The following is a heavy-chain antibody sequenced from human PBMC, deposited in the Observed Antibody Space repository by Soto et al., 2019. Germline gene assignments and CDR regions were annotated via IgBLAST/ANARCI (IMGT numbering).Heavy chain of an antibody. CDR2: INHSGST. CDR3: ARRGGRSSGYLSKYYFDY. J-gene: IGHJ4*02. V-gene: IGHV4-34*01. CDR1: GGSFSGYY. Sequence: SETLSLTCAVYGGSFSGYYWSWIRQPPGKGLEWIGEINHSGSTNYNPSLKSRVTISVDTSKNQFSLKLSSVTAADTAVYYCARRGGRSSGYLSKYYFDYWGQGTLVTVSS. D-gene: IGHD3-22*01.